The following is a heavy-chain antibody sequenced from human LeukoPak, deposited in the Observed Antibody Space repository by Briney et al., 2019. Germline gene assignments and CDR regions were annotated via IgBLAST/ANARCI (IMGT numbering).Heavy chain of an antibody. CDR3: AEKKNFYFDY. Sequence: GGSLRLSCAASGFTFSTYAMSWVRQAPGKGLEWLSAIRSSGSTTYYADSVKGRFTISRDNSKNTLYLQMNSLKAEDTAIYYCAEKKNFYFDYWGQGTLVTVSS. D-gene: IGHD1-7*01. CDR1: GFTFSTYA. J-gene: IGHJ4*02. V-gene: IGHV3-23*01. CDR2: IRSSGSTT.